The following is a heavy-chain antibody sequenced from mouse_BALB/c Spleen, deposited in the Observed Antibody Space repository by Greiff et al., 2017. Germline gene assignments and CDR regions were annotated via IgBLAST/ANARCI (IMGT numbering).Heavy chain of an antibody. J-gene: IGHJ1*01. V-gene: IGHV5-6-5*01. D-gene: IGHD1-1*01. CDR2: ISSGGST. CDR1: GFTFSSYA. Sequence: DVHLVESGGGLVKPGGSLKLSCAASGFTFSSYAMSWVRQTPEKRLEWVASISSGGSTYYPDSVKGRFTISRDNARNILYLQMSSLRSEDTAMYYCARGRGSSYYWYFDVWGAGTTVTVSS. CDR3: ARGRGSSYYWYFDV.